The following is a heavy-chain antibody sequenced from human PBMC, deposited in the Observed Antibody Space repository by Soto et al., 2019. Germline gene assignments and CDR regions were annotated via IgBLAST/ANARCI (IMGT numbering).Heavy chain of an antibody. Sequence: PGGSLRLPCAASGFTFSSYSMNWVRQAPGKGLEWVSYISSSSSTIYYADSVKGRFTISRDNAKNSLYLQMNSLRAEDTAVYYCARYQLSYYCGGDCCGVDYWGQGTLVTVSS. V-gene: IGHV3-48*01. D-gene: IGHD2-21*01. CDR2: ISSSSSTI. CDR3: ARYQLSYYCGGDCCGVDY. CDR1: GFTFSSYS. J-gene: IGHJ4*02.